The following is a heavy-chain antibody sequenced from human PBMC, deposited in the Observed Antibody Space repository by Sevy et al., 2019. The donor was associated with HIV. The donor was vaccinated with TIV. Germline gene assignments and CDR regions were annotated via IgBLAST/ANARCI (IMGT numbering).Heavy chain of an antibody. CDR1: GFTFSNYA. V-gene: IGHV3-23*01. Sequence: GSLRLSCAASGFTFSNYAMNWVRQAPGKGLEWVSGISASGGSGDKTNYADSVKGRFTISRDDSKNSLYLQLNSLRAEDTAIYYCARKYDSSGYFDYWGQGTLVTVSS. D-gene: IGHD3-22*01. CDR2: ISASGGSGDKT. J-gene: IGHJ4*02. CDR3: ARKYDSSGYFDY.